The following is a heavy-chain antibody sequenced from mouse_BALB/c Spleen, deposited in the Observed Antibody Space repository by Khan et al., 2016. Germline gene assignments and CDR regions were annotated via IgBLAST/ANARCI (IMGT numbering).Heavy chain of an antibody. V-gene: IGHV4-1*02. CDR1: GFDFSRYW. CDR3: ARQEDYAMDY. Sequence: EVELLESGGGLVQPGGSLKLSCAASGFDFSRYWMSWVRQAPGKGLEWIGEINPDSSTINYTPSLKDKFIISRDNAKNTLYLQMSKVRSEDTALYYCARQEDYAMDYWGQGTSVTVSS. J-gene: IGHJ4*01. CDR2: INPDSSTI.